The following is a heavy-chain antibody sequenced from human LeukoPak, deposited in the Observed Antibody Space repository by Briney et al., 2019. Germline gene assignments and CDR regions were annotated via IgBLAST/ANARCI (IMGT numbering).Heavy chain of an antibody. Sequence: ASVKVSRKASGYTFTGYYMHWVRQAPGQGLEWMGWINPNNGGTNYAQKFQGRVTMTRDTSISTAYMELSRLRSDDTAVYYCARDSDYCGGDCYSFWGQGTLVTVSS. CDR2: INPNNGGT. CDR1: GYTFTGYY. D-gene: IGHD2-21*02. J-gene: IGHJ4*02. CDR3: ARDSDYCGGDCYSF. V-gene: IGHV1-2*02.